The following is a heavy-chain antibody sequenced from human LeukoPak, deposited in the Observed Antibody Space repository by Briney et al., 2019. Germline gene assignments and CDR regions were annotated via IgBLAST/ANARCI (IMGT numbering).Heavy chain of an antibody. CDR3: AEDCGGDCYFDY. CDR1: GFTFSSYG. J-gene: IGHJ4*02. V-gene: IGHV3-30*18. Sequence: GGSLRLSCAASGFTFSSYGMHWVRQAPGKGLEWVAVISYDGSNKYYADSVKGRFTISRDNSKNTLYLQMNSLRAEDTAVYYCAEDCGGDCYFDYWGQGTLVTVSS. CDR2: ISYDGSNK. D-gene: IGHD2-21*02.